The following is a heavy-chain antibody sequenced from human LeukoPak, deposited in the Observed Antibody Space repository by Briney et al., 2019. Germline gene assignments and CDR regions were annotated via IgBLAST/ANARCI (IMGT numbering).Heavy chain of an antibody. V-gene: IGHV3-23*01. Sequence: GGSLRLSCAASGFTFSNNAMSWVRQAPGKGVEWVSSISGSGRGGGANSAPSVRGRFTISRDNPKDTLYLQMNSLTAADTAVYYRAKSTPTNGSYWGKGPLVT. CDR2: ISGSGRGGGA. CDR3: AKSTPTNGSY. CDR1: GFTFSNNA. D-gene: IGHD2-15*01. J-gene: IGHJ4*02.